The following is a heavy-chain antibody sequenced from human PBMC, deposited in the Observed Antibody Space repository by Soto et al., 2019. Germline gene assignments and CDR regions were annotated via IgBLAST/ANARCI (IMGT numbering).Heavy chain of an antibody. V-gene: IGHV4-34*01. Sequence: QVQLQQWGAGLLKPSETLSLNCAVTGGSLSGYYWSWIRQPPGKGLEWIGEVKDGGHTNYSPSLRDRVTISSDTSNNQFSLRLNSVTAADTGVYYCARGQEGVVATHWDQGSLVTVSS. CDR1: GGSLSGYY. CDR2: VKDGGHT. D-gene: IGHD5-12*01. CDR3: ARGQEGVVATH. J-gene: IGHJ4*02.